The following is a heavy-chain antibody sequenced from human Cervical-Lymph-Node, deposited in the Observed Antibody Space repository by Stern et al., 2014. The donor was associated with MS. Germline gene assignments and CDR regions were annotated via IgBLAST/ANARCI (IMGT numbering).Heavy chain of an antibody. CDR1: GDTVSSNSAA. V-gene: IGHV6-1*01. J-gene: IGHJ6*02. D-gene: IGHD3-10*01. Sequence: QIHLKESGPGLVKPSQTLSLTCAISGDTVSSNSAAWNWIRQSPSRGLEGLGRQYYRATRYTAYAHFSVRRSTIHPEPSQKQVSLQLNSVTPEDTAVYYGTRGYYMDVWGQGTTVTVSS. CDR2: QYYRATRYT. CDR3: TRGYYMDV.